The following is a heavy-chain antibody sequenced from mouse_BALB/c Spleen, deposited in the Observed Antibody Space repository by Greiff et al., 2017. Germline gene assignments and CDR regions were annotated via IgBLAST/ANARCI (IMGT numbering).Heavy chain of an antibody. Sequence: QVQLQQSGAELAKPGASVKMSCKASGYTFTSYWMHWVKQRPGQGLEWIGYINPSTGYTEYNQKFKDKATLTADKSSSTAYMQLSSLTSEDSAVYYCARVIYGYDVAMDYWGQGTSVTVSS. V-gene: IGHV1-7*01. J-gene: IGHJ4*01. CDR3: ARVIYGYDVAMDY. CDR2: INPSTGYT. D-gene: IGHD2-2*01. CDR1: GYTFTSYW.